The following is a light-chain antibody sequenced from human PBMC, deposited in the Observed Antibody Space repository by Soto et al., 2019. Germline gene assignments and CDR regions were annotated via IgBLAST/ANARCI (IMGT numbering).Light chain of an antibody. J-gene: IGKJ3*01. V-gene: IGKV3-15*01. CDR2: GAS. Sequence: EVVMTQSPVTLSVSPVEGATLSCSASQSLGSHLAGYQQRPGQAPRLLISGASSTAMVIPARFSGSGSGIDFTLTISRLQSEDFAVYYCQQYDNWPPFTLGRGTKVDLK. CDR3: QQYDNWPPFT. CDR1: QSLGSH.